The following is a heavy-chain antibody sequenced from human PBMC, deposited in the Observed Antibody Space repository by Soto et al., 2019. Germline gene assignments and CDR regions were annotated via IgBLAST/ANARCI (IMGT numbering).Heavy chain of an antibody. J-gene: IGHJ6*02. D-gene: IGHD6-13*01. CDR2: IYYSGST. CDR1: GGSISSYY. V-gene: IGHV4-59*08. Sequence: SETLSLTCTVSGGSISSYYWSWILQPPGKGLEWIGYIYYSGSTSYNPSLKSRVTISVDTSKNQFSLKLSSVTAADTAVYYCARVSGIAAAGDYYYYYGMDVWGQGTTVTVSS. CDR3: ARVSGIAAAGDYYYYYGMDV.